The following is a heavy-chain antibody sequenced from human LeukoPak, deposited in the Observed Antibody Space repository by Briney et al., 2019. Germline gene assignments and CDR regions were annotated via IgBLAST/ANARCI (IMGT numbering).Heavy chain of an antibody. J-gene: IGHJ3*01. CDR1: GLPFSSYW. CDR3: AREDYYGSGNYVAWGGPFDV. Sequence: PPGGSLRLSCAASGLPFSSYWMTWVRQAPGKGLEWVANIKQDGGEKYYVDSVKGRFTISRDNAKNSVYLQMNSLRAEDTAAYYCAREDYYGSGNYVAWGGPFDVWGQGTTVTVSS. CDR2: IKQDGGEK. D-gene: IGHD3-10*01. V-gene: IGHV3-7*01.